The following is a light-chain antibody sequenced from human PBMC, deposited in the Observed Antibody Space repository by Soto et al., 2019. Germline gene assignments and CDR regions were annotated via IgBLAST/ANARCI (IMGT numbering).Light chain of an antibody. J-gene: IGKJ5*01. CDR1: QSIRSN. V-gene: IGKV3-20*01. CDR2: DVS. CDR3: QQYGSSPQT. Sequence: EIMLTQSPATLSVSPGERATLSCRASQSIRSNLAWYQQKPGQAPRLLIYDVSTRATGIPVRFSGSGSGTDFTLTISRLEPEDFAVYYCQQYGSSPQTFGQGTRLE.